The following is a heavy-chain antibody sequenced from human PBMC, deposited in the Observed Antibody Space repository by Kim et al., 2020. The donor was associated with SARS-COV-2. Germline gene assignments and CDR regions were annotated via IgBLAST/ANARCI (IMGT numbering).Heavy chain of an antibody. CDR1: GGTFSSYA. Sequence: SVKVSCKASGGTFSSYAISWVRQAPGQGLEWMGGIIPIFGTANYAQKFQGRVTITADESTSTAYMELSSLRSEDTAVYYCARVWAYGGIAVAGTGGDYWGQGTLVTVSS. D-gene: IGHD6-19*01. CDR3: ARVWAYGGIAVAGTGGDY. CDR2: IIPIFGTA. J-gene: IGHJ4*02. V-gene: IGHV1-69*13.